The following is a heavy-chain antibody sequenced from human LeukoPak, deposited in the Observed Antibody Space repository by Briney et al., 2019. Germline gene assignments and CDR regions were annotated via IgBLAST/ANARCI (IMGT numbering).Heavy chain of an antibody. V-gene: IGHV4-38-2*02. D-gene: IGHD5-24*01. CDR3: ARVGRWLQFGWFDL. J-gene: IGHJ5*02. Sequence: SETLSLTCSVSGYSISSGNYWGWIRLPPGKGLQWIGSIYHSGSTYYNPSLKSRVTISVDTSKNQFSLKLSSVTVADTAVYYCARVGRWLQFGWFDLWGQGTLVTVSS. CDR2: IYHSGST. CDR1: GYSISSGNY.